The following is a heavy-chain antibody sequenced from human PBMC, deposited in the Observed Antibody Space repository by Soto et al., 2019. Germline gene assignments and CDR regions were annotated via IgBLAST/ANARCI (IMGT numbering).Heavy chain of an antibody. D-gene: IGHD3-3*01. J-gene: IGHJ6*03. CDR1: GYTFTSYG. CDR3: ARGNTIFGVDYYYYMDV. V-gene: IGHV1-18*01. Sequence: ASVKVSCKASGYTFTSYGISWVRQAPGQGLEWMGWISAYNGNTNYAQKLQGRVTMTTDTSTSTAYMELRSLRSDDTAVYYCARGNTIFGVDYYYYMDVWGKGTTVTVSS. CDR2: ISAYNGNT.